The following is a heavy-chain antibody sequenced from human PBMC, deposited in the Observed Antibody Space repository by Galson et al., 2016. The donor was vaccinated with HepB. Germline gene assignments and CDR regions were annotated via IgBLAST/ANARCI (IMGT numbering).Heavy chain of an antibody. J-gene: IGHJ4*02. V-gene: IGHV5-51*01. Sequence: QSGAEVKKSGESLQISCKASGYTFITKWIGWVRQMPGKGLEWMGIIYPGDSETRYSPSFQGQVTFPADKSLSTAYLQWSSLKASDTAMYYCATSGSYGDFDYWGQGTLVIVSS. D-gene: IGHD1-26*01. CDR3: ATSGSYGDFDY. CDR2: IYPGDSET. CDR1: GYTFITKW.